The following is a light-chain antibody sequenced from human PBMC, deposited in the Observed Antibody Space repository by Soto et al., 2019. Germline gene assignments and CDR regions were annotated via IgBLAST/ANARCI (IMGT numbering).Light chain of an antibody. CDR3: SSYTSRSTLV. J-gene: IGLJ1*01. Sequence: QSALTQPASVSGSPGQSITISCTGTSSDVGGYNYVSWYQQHPGKAPKLMIYEVTNRPSGVSNRFSGSKSGNTASLTISGPQAEDEADYYCSSYTSRSTLVFGTGTKVTVL. CDR1: SSDVGGYNY. CDR2: EVT. V-gene: IGLV2-14*01.